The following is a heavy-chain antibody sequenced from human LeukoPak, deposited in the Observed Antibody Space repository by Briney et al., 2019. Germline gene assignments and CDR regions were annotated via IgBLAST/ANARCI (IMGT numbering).Heavy chain of an antibody. CDR1: GYTFTGYY. J-gene: IGHJ4*02. V-gene: IGHV1-2*02. Sequence: ASVKVSCKASGYTFTGYYMHWVRQAPGQGLEWMGIINPSGGSTSYAQKFQGRVTMTRDTSISTAYMELSRLRSDDTAVYYCARDYKDYGDYPDYWGQGTLVTVSS. CDR2: INPSGGST. D-gene: IGHD4-17*01. CDR3: ARDYKDYGDYPDY.